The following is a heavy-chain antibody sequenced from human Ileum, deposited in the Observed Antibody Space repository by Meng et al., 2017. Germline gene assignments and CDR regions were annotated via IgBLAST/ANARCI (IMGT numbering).Heavy chain of an antibody. Sequence: QVQLQDSGPGLVNPSQTLSLTCSVSGGSMRSGDNYWTWIRQPPGKGLEWIGEINHSGSTNYKPSLKSRVTISVDTSKKQFSLKLTSVTAADTAVYYCASARYDNWGQGTLVTVSS. CDR2: INHSGST. D-gene: IGHD3-22*01. CDR3: ASARYDN. CDR1: GGSMRSGDNY. V-gene: IGHV4-30-4*08. J-gene: IGHJ4*02.